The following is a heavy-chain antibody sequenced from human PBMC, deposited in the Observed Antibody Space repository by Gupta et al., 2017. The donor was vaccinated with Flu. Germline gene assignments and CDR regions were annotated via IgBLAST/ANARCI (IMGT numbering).Heavy chain of an antibody. Sequence: EVQLLESGGGVVQSGESLRLSCVVCGLPFRDYAMTGVRQAPGKGLAWLSTVGAGGDRTYYADSVMGRFTIYRDNSKNTIYLQMNSLTGDDTAVYYCAKDRSGNPAIDYWGQGALVTVSA. CDR1: GLPFRDYA. CDR2: VGAGGDRT. CDR3: AKDRSGNPAIDY. D-gene: IGHD6-13*01. V-gene: IGHV3-23*01. J-gene: IGHJ4*02.